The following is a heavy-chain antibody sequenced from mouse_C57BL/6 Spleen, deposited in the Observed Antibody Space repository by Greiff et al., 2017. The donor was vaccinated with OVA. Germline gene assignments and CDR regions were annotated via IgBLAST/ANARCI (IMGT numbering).Heavy chain of an antibody. D-gene: IGHD1-1*01. Sequence: EVQRVESGAELVKPGASVKLSCTASGFNIKDYYMHWVKQRTEQGLEWIGRIDPEDGETKYAPKFQGKATITADTSSNTAYLQLSSLTSEDTAVYYCARRTVVADYFDYWGQGTTLTVSS. J-gene: IGHJ2*01. CDR1: GFNIKDYY. V-gene: IGHV14-2*01. CDR2: IDPEDGET. CDR3: ARRTVVADYFDY.